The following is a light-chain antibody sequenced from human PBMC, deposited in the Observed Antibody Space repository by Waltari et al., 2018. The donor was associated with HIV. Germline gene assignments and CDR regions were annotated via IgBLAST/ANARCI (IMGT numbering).Light chain of an antibody. V-gene: IGLV2-8*01. CDR3: KSYAGSNNPYV. CDR2: DVS. CDR1: TSDVGGYRY. Sequence: QSALTQPPSASGSPGQSVTISCTGTTSDVGGYRYVSWYQHHTGKAPKLIIYDVSQRPSGVPDRFSGSNSGNTASLTVSGLQADDEADYYCKSYAGSNNPYVFGTGTKVTVL. J-gene: IGLJ1*01.